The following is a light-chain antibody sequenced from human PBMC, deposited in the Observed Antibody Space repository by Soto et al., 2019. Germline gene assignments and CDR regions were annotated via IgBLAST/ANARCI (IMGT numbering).Light chain of an antibody. Sequence: QSVLTQPPSVSAAPGQKVTISCSGSTSNIGSNSVSWYQHFPGTAPKFLIYENDKRPSGIPDRFSGPKSGTSATLGIAGLQTEDEAHYYCATWDSSLSVGVFGGGTQLTVL. CDR1: TSNIGSNS. CDR2: END. J-gene: IGLJ3*02. CDR3: ATWDSSLSVGV. V-gene: IGLV1-51*02.